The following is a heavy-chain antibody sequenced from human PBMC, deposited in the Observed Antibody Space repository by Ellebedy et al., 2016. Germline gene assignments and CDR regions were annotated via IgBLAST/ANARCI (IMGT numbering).Heavy chain of an antibody. CDR2: INHRGST. J-gene: IGHJ5*02. CDR1: GGSFSGYY. CDR3: ARGHDPVAVTPAALALFSRMGSLWFDP. V-gene: IGHV4-34*01. Sequence: GSLRLSXAVYGGSFSGYYWTWIRQPPGKGLEWIGEINHRGSTNYNPSLKSRVTTSVETSKNQFSLKLSSVTAADTAVYYCARGHDPVAVTPAALALFSRMGSLWFDPWGQGTLVSVSS. D-gene: IGHD2-2*01.